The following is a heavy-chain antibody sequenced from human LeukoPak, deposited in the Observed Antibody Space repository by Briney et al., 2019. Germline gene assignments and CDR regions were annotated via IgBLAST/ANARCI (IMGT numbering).Heavy chain of an antibody. V-gene: IGHV4-59*01. CDR3: ARDVRIYDYVWGSYRYYFDY. Sequence: PSETLSLTCTVSGGSISSYYWSWIRQPPGKGLEWIGYIYYSGSTNYNPSLKSRVTISVDTSKNQFSLKLSSVTAADTAVYYCARDVRIYDYVWGSYRYYFDYWGQGTLVTVSS. CDR2: IYYSGST. CDR1: GGSISSYY. J-gene: IGHJ4*02. D-gene: IGHD3-16*02.